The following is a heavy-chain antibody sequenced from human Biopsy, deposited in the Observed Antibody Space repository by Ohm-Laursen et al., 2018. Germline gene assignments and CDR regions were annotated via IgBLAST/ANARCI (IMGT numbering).Heavy chain of an antibody. CDR2: ISKGGDT. CDR1: GGSITDDY. V-gene: IGHV4-59*01. D-gene: IGHD1-1*01. J-gene: IGHJ3*01. Sequence: SQTLSLTCTVSGGSITDDYWSWIRQPPGKGLEWIGFISKGGDTTYNPSLRGRVAISVDTSKNQFSLKLSSVTAADTAIFFCARLYRLDDYWNDDPPDAFDVWGQGTRVTVSS. CDR3: ARLYRLDDYWNDDPPDAFDV.